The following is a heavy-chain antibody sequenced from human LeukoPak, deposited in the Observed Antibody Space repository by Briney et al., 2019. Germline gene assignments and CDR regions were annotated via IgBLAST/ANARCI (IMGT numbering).Heavy chain of an antibody. CDR1: GFTFSTYT. J-gene: IGHJ4*02. D-gene: IGHD6-19*01. CDR3: ATEGTSGWYYDY. CDR2: ISSGSSYI. Sequence: PGGSLRLSCAASGFTFSTYTMTWVRQAPGKGLEWVSSISSGSSYIYYADSVKGRFTISRDNTKNSLYLQMNSLRAEDTAVYYCATEGTSGWYYDYWGQGTLVTVSS. V-gene: IGHV3-21*01.